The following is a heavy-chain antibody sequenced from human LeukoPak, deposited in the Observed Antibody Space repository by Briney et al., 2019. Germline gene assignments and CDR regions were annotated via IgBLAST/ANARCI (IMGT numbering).Heavy chain of an antibody. CDR3: ARVGLRDFWSGYYFDY. V-gene: IGHV4-34*01. J-gene: IGHJ4*02. Sequence: PSETLSLTCAVYGGSFSGYYWSWIRQPPGKGLEWIGEINHSGSTNYNPSLKSRVTISVDTSKNQFSLKLSSVTAADTAVYYCARVGLRDFWSGYYFDYWGQGTLVTVSS. CDR2: INHSGST. D-gene: IGHD3-3*01. CDR1: GGSFSGYY.